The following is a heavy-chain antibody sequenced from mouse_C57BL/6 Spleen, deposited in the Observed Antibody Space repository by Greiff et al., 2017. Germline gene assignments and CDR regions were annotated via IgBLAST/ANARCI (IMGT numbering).Heavy chain of an antibody. CDR3: ARPCDYDGSWFAY. Sequence: QVQLQQPGAELVMPGASVKLSCKASGFTFTSYWMPWVKQRPGQGLEWLGEIDPSDSFTNYNQKFKGKSTLTVDNSSSTAYMQLSSLSSEDSAVCSGARPCDYDGSWFAYWGPGTLVTVSA. V-gene: IGHV1-69*01. CDR2: IDPSDSFT. D-gene: IGHD2-4*01. J-gene: IGHJ3*01. CDR1: GFTFTSYW.